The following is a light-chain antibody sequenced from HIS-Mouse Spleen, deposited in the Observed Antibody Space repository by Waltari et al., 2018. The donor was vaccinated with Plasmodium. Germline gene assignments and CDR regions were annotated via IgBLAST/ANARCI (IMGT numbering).Light chain of an antibody. CDR2: EDS. CDR3: YSTDSSGNHRV. Sequence: SYELPQPPSVSVSPGQTAQLTCSGDALPKKYASLYQQKSGQAPVLVIYEDSKRPPGIPERFSGSSSGTMATLTISGAQVEDEADYYCYSTDSSGNHRVFGGGTKLTVL. J-gene: IGLJ3*02. V-gene: IGLV3-10*01. CDR1: ALPKKY.